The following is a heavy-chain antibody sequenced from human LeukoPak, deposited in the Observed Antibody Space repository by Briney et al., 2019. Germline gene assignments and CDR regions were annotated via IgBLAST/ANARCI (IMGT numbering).Heavy chain of an antibody. D-gene: IGHD3-3*01. Sequence: GGSLRLSCAASGFTVNNNKMNWVRQAPGRGLEWVSYISSSGGTIYYADSVKGRFTISRDNSKNTLYLQMNSLRAEDTAVYYCAKYPELYYDFWSGYYHDAFDIWGQGTMVTVSS. CDR1: GFTVNNNK. V-gene: IGHV3-48*03. J-gene: IGHJ3*02. CDR2: ISSSGGTI. CDR3: AKYPELYYDFWSGYYHDAFDI.